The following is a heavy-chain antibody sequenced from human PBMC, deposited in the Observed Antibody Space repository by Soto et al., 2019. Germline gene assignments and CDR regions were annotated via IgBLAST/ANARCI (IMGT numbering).Heavy chain of an antibody. V-gene: IGHV3-33*01. CDR3: XGXXXGXAXDMDV. D-gene: IGHD3-16*01. Sequence: QVHLVESGGGVVQPGTSLRLSCAASRLTFSIYDMHWVRXXPGXXLEWVELIWSDGSRTFYADSVKGRFTISRDNSKNTLYLQMNSLRXEDTAXXYCXGXXXGXAXDMDVWGQGTTVTVSS. J-gene: IGHJ6*02. CDR1: RLTFSIYD. CDR2: IWSDGSRT.